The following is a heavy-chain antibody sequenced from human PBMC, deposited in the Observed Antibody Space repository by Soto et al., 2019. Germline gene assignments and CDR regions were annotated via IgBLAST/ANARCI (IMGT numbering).Heavy chain of an antibody. CDR3: ARDEQYSSSWPANYYYYYMYV. CDR2: IIPILGIA. Sequence: SVELSCKACGGTLSSCTRSWVRHDHGQGLEWMGRIIPILGIANYAQKFQGRVTITADKSTSTAYMELSSLRSEDTAVYYCARDEQYSSSWPANYYYYYMYVWGKGTTVTVSS. D-gene: IGHD6-13*01. J-gene: IGHJ6*03. V-gene: IGHV1-69*04. CDR1: GGTLSSCT.